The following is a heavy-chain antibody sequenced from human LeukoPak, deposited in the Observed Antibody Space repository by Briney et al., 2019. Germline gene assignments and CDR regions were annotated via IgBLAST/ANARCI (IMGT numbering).Heavy chain of an antibody. CDR1: GGTFSSYA. D-gene: IGHD3-22*01. CDR3: ARAPGDSSGYYPFDAFDT. Sequence: SVKVSCKASGGTFSSYAISWVRQAPGQGLEWMGGIIPIFGTANYAQKFQGRVTITTDESTSTAYMELSSLRSEDTAVYYCARAPGDSSGYYPFDAFDTWGQGTMVTVSS. V-gene: IGHV1-69*05. CDR2: IIPIFGTA. J-gene: IGHJ3*02.